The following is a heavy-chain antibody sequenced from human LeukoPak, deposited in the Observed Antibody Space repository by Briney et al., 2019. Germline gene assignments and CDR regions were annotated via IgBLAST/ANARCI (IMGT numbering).Heavy chain of an antibody. D-gene: IGHD3-22*01. Sequence: PSETLSLTCIVSSGFISSYYWSWLRQTPGKGLEWIAFINYSERIKSNPSLQSRVSISLDTSKNHFSLQLRSVMAVDTAVYYCARLVDYDTSGDPDIFDIWGQGTIVSIS. CDR3: ARLVDYDTSGDPDIFDI. V-gene: IGHV4-59*01. J-gene: IGHJ3*02. CDR1: SGFISSYY. CDR2: INYSERI.